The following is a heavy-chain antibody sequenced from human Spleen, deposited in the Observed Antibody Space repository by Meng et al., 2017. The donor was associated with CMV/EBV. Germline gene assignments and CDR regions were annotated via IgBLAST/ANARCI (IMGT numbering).Heavy chain of an antibody. CDR1: GFTFSSYS. CDR2: ISSSSSYI. Sequence: GESLKISCAASGFTFSSYSMNWVRQAPGKGLEWVSSISSSSSYIYYADSVKGRFTISRDNSKNTLYLQMNSLRAEDTAVYYCARASGYCSSTSCPGYYYGMDVWGQGTTVTVSS. J-gene: IGHJ6*02. D-gene: IGHD2-2*01. CDR3: ARASGYCSSTSCPGYYYGMDV. V-gene: IGHV3-21*01.